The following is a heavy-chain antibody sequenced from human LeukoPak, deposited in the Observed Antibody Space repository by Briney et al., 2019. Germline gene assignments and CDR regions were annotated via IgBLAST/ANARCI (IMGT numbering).Heavy chain of an antibody. CDR1: GGSISSYY. Sequence: PSETLSLTCTVSGGSISSYYWSWIRQPPGKGLEWIGYIYCSGSTNYNPSLKSRVTISVDTSKNQFSLKLSSVTAADTAVYYCAREGGQGLLNWFDPGARGTRVPFPS. V-gene: IGHV4-59*01. J-gene: IGHJ5*02. CDR2: IYCSGST. CDR3: AREGGQGLLNWFDP. D-gene: IGHD6-19*01.